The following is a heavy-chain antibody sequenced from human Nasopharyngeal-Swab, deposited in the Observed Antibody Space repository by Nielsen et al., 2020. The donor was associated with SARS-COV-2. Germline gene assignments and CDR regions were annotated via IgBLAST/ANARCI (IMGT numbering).Heavy chain of an antibody. CDR3: AREPGYDSSGYALGY. CDR2: ISSSGSTI. Sequence: GESLKISCAASGFTFSDYYMSWIRQAPGKGLEWVSYISSSGSTIYYADSVKGRFTISRDNAKNSLYLQMSSLRAEDTAVYYCAREPGYDSSGYALGYWGQGTLVTVSS. J-gene: IGHJ4*02. D-gene: IGHD3-22*01. V-gene: IGHV3-11*04. CDR1: GFTFSDYY.